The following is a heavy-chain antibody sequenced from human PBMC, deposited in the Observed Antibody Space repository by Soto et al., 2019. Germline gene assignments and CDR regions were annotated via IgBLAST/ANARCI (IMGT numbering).Heavy chain of an antibody. Sequence: HGGSLRLSCAASGFTFSSYGMHWVRQAPGKGLEWVAVISYDGSNRYYGDSVKGRFTISRDNSKNTLYLQMNSLRAEDTAVYYCASTWSGYYYFDSWGQGTLVTVSS. D-gene: IGHD3-3*01. CDR1: GFTFSSYG. CDR2: ISYDGSNR. V-gene: IGHV3-30*03. J-gene: IGHJ4*02. CDR3: ASTWSGYYYFDS.